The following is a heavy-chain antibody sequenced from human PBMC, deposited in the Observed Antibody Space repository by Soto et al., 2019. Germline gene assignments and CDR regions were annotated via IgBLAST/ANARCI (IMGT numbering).Heavy chain of an antibody. V-gene: IGHV3-11*06. CDR1: GFTFSDYY. D-gene: IGHD4-17*01. CDR3: ASSMTTVTTLADY. Sequence: TGGSLRLSCAASGFTFSDYYMSWIRQAPGKGLEWVSYISSSSSYTNYADSVKGRFTISRDNAKNSLYLQMNSLRAEDTAVYYCASSMTTVTTLADYWGQGTLVTVSS. CDR2: ISSSSSYT. J-gene: IGHJ4*02.